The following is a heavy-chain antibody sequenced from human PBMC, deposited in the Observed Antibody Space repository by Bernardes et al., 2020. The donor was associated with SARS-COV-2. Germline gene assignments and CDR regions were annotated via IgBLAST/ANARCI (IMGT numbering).Heavy chain of an antibody. J-gene: IGHJ5*02. V-gene: IGHV1-18*01. D-gene: IGHD3-10*01. CDR3: ARVQYYGSGSYGDDGYNWFDP. Sequence: ASVKVSCKASGYTFTSYGISWVRQAPGQGLEWMGWISAYNGNTNYAQKLQGRVTMTTDTSTSTAYMELRSLRSDDTAVYYCARVQYYGSGSYGDDGYNWFDPWGQGTLVTVSS. CDR2: ISAYNGNT. CDR1: GYTFTSYG.